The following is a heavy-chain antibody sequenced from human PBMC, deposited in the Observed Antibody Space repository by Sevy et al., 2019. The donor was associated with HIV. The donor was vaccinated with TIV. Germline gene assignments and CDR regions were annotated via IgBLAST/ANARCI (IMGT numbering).Heavy chain of an antibody. CDR2: IKQDAGKK. J-gene: IGHJ4*02. D-gene: IGHD1-7*01. CDR1: GFTLSKYW. V-gene: IGHV3-7*01. CDR3: ARDDGNYYFHY. Sequence: GGSLRLSCAASGFTLSKYWMGWVRQAPGKGLEWVANIKQDAGKKYYVDSVKGRFTISRENAKNSLYLQMNSLRAEDTAVYFCARDDGNYYFHYWGQGTLVTVSS.